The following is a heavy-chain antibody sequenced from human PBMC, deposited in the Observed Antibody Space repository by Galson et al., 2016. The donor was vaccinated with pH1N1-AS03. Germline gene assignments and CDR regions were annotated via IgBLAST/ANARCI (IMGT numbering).Heavy chain of an antibody. CDR2: IQYDESYR. CDR3: LKESPKEAGDY. J-gene: IGHJ4*02. CDR1: GFTLSGYG. Sequence: SLRLSCAASGFTLSGYGMHWVRQAPGKGPEWVAFIQYDESYRNYADSVKGRFSIPRDISKNTLYLQMNSLRVEDTAMFYCLKESPKEAGDYWGRGVMVTVSS. V-gene: IGHV3-30*02.